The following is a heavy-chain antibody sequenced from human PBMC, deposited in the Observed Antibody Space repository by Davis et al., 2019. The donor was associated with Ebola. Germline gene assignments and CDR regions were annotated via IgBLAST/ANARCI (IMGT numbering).Heavy chain of an antibody. CDR3: AREIMITFGGVIVQAESWFDP. CDR1: GFTFSSYW. V-gene: IGHV3-48*04. CDR2: ISSSGSTI. Sequence: GESLKISCAASGFTFSSYWMHWVRQAPGKGLEWVSYISSSGSTIYYADSVKGRFTISRDNAKNSLYLQMNSLRAEDTAVYYFAREIMITFGGVIVQAESWFDPWGQGTLVTVSS. D-gene: IGHD3-16*02. J-gene: IGHJ5*02.